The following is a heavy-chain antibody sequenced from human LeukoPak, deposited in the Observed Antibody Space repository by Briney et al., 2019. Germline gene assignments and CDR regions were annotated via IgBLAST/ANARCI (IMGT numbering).Heavy chain of an antibody. Sequence: GRSLRLSCAASGFTFSSYALHWVRQAPGKGLEWVAIISYHGSNEYYADSVKGRFTISRDNSKNTLYLQMNSLRAEDTAVYYCATHQWLNYFDYWGQGTLVTVSS. J-gene: IGHJ4*02. CDR2: ISYHGSNE. CDR3: ATHQWLNYFDY. D-gene: IGHD6-19*01. CDR1: GFTFSSYA. V-gene: IGHV3-30-3*01.